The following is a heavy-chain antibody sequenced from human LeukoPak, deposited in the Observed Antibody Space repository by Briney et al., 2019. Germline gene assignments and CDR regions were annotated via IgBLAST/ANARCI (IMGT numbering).Heavy chain of an antibody. J-gene: IGHJ3*02. CDR2: IYYSGST. V-gene: IGHV4-59*01. CDR1: GVSISSYY. D-gene: IGHD3-10*01. Sequence: SETLSLTCTVSGVSISSYYWSWIRQPPGKGLEWIGYIYYSGSTNYNPSLKSRVTISVDTSKNQFSLKLSSVTAADTAVYYCARVYSSRGVDAFDIWGQGTMVTVSS. CDR3: ARVYSSRGVDAFDI.